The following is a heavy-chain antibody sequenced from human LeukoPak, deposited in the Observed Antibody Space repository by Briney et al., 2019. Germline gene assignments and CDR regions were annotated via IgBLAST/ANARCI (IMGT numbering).Heavy chain of an antibody. J-gene: IGHJ4*02. CDR2: IYYSGST. CDR1: GGSISSYY. D-gene: IGHD4-17*01. Sequence: SETLSLTCTVSGGSISSYYWSWIRQPPGKGLEWIGYIYYSGSTNYNPSLKSRVTISVDTSKNQFSLKLSSVTAADTAVYYCARDLYGDDGYFDYWGQGTLVTVSS. CDR3: ARDLYGDDGYFDY. V-gene: IGHV4-59*01.